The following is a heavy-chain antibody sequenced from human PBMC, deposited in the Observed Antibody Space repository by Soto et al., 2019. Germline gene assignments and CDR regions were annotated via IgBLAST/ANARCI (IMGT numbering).Heavy chain of an antibody. J-gene: IGHJ6*03. CDR2: IIPILGIA. D-gene: IGHD4-17*01. CDR1: GGTFSSYT. V-gene: IGHV1-69*02. CDR3: ARAENHDYGDYYYYYYMDV. Sequence: SVKVSCKASGGTFSSYTISWVRQAPGQGLEWMGRIIPILGIANYAQKFQGRVTITADKSTSTAYMELSSLRSEDTAVYYCARAENHDYGDYYYYYYMDVWGKGTTVTVSS.